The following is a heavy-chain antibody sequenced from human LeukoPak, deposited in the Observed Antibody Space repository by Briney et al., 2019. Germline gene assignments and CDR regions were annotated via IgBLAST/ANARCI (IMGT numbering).Heavy chain of an antibody. CDR2: ISSSSSYI. CDR3: ARGPTPYCSSTSCYLEYFDY. Sequence: GGSLRLSCAASGFTFSSYSMNWVRQAPGKGLEWVSSISSSSSYIYYADSVKGRFTISRDNAKNSLYLQMNSLRAEDTAVYYCARGPTPYCSSTSCYLEYFDYWGQGTLVTVSS. J-gene: IGHJ4*02. D-gene: IGHD2-2*01. V-gene: IGHV3-21*01. CDR1: GFTFSSYS.